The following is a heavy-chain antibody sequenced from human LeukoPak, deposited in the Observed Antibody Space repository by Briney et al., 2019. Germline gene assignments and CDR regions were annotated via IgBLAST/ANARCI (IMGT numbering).Heavy chain of an antibody. D-gene: IGHD2-21*01. CDR1: GGSISSGSYY. CDR2: IYTSGST. Sequence: SQTLSLTCTVSGGSISSGSYYWSWIRQPAGKGLEWIGRIYTSGSTNYNPSLKSRVTISVDTSKNQFSLKLSSVTAADTAVYYCARGWIANRLYFDYWGQGTQVTVSS. CDR3: ARGWIANRLYFDY. V-gene: IGHV4-61*02. J-gene: IGHJ4*02.